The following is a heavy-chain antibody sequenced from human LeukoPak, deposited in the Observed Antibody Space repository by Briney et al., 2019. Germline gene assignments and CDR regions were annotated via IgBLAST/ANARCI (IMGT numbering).Heavy chain of an antibody. V-gene: IGHV4-39*01. D-gene: IGHD2-2*01. Sequence: PSQSLSLTCTVSGDAITSNASCWGWIRHPPGKGLEWIGSIYVSGSTFNNPSLKSRVTLFVDISKNQFSRKLISVTAAGTAVSFCARHHRYCSSTGCIGEYFQHCGQGTLVTVSS. CDR2: IYVSGST. CDR1: GDAITSNASC. CDR3: ARHHRYCSSTGCIGEYFQH. J-gene: IGHJ1*01.